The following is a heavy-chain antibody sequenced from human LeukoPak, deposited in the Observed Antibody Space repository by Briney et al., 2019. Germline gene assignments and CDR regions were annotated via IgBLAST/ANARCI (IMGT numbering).Heavy chain of an antibody. Sequence: GGSLRLSCAASGFAFSSYTMVWVRQAPGKGLEWVSGISWNRGSIGYADSVKGRFTISRDNAKKSLYLQVDSLRAEDTALYYCVYGAPNYYESSGFYTWGQGTLVTVSS. J-gene: IGHJ5*02. V-gene: IGHV3-9*01. CDR2: ISWNRGSI. CDR3: VYGAPNYYESSGFYT. CDR1: GFAFSSYT. D-gene: IGHD3-22*01.